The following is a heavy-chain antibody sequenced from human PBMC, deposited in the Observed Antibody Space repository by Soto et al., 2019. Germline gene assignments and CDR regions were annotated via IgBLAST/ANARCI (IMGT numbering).Heavy chain of an antibody. CDR1: GFTFSTCA. CDR2: ISGSGSTT. V-gene: IGHV3-23*01. Sequence: GGSLRLSCPATGFTFSTCAMNWVRQAPGKGLEWVSTISGSGSTTYYADSVKGRFTISRDNFKNTPYLQMNSLRAEDTAVYYCARYRSLDPWGQGILVTVSS. D-gene: IGHD2-15*01. J-gene: IGHJ5*02. CDR3: ARYRSLDP.